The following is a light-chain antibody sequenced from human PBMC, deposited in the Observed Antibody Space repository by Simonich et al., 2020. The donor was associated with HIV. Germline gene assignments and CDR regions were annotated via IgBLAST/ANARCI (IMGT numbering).Light chain of an antibody. CDR2: GAS. J-gene: IGKJ4*01. V-gene: IGKV3-15*01. CDR1: QSVRSN. Sequence: EIVMTQSPATLSVSPGERATLSCRASQSVRSNLAWYQQKRGQAPRLLMYGASKRATDIPARFSGSGSGTEFTLTISSLQSEDFAVYYCQQYNNWPPLTFGGGTKVEIK. CDR3: QQYNNWPPLT.